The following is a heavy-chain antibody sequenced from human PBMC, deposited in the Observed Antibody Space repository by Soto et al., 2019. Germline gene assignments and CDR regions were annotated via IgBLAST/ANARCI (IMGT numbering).Heavy chain of an antibody. CDR1: GYTFNSYD. V-gene: IGHV1-8*01. CDR3: ARKMYYYASRGYYYVYFDY. J-gene: IGHJ4*01. Sequence: ASVKASCKASGYTFNSYDIHRMQQASGQGLEWLGWMNPNSRNTGYAQKFQGRVTMTRNTSISTAYIELSSLGPEDTAVYYCARKMYYYASRGYYYVYFDYWG. D-gene: IGHD3-22*01. CDR2: MNPNSRNT.